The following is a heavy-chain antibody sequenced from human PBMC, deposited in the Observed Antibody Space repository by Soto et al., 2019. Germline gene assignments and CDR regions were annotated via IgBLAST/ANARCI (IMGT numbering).Heavy chain of an antibody. CDR3: ASFKVGPTGYDAFDI. CDR1: GGSIRSGDYY. Sequence: QVQLQESGPGLVKPSQTLSLTCTVSGGSIRSGDYYWSWIRQPPGKGLEWIGNIYYTGSTYYNPSLRSRLTISVDKSNNQFSLRLTSVTAADTAVYYCASFKVGPTGYDAFDIWGQGTMVIVSS. D-gene: IGHD1-26*01. V-gene: IGHV4-30-4*01. J-gene: IGHJ3*02. CDR2: IYYTGST.